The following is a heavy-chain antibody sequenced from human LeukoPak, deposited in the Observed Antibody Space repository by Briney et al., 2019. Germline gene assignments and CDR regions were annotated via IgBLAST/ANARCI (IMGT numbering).Heavy chain of an antibody. Sequence: PSETLSLTCDIYGGSFSGYYWSWIRQPPGKGQDWIGEINHSGSTNYNPSLKSRVTISVDTSKKQFSLKLSSVTAADTAVYYCVTYYFDSSGPKKNYWGQGTLVTVSS. D-gene: IGHD3-22*01. CDR1: GGSFSGYY. J-gene: IGHJ4*02. V-gene: IGHV4-34*01. CDR2: INHSGST. CDR3: VTYYFDSSGPKKNY.